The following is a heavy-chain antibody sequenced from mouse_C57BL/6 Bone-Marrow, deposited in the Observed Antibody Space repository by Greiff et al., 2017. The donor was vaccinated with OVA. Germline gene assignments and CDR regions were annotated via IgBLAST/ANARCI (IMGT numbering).Heavy chain of an antibody. Sequence: VQLQQSGTVLARPGASVKMSCKTSGYTFTSYWMHWVKQRPGQGLEWIGAIYPGNSDTSYNQKFKGQAQLTAVTSASTAYMELSSLTTEDSAVYYCTNDAMDYWGQGTSVTVSA. V-gene: IGHV1-5*01. CDR1: GYTFTSYW. J-gene: IGHJ4*01. CDR2: IYPGNSDT. CDR3: TNDAMDY.